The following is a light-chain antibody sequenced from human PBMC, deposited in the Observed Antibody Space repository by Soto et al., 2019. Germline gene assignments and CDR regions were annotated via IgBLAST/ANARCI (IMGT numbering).Light chain of an antibody. Sequence: EIVLTQSPGSLSMSPGERVTLSCRASQSVDSTFFAWYQKKPGQAPRLLMYGVSKRASGIPDRFSGSGSGTDFTLTITRLEPDDFAVYYCQQYMSSLTFGQGTKVEIK. CDR1: QSVDSTF. V-gene: IGKV3-20*01. CDR2: GVS. CDR3: QQYMSSLT. J-gene: IGKJ1*01.